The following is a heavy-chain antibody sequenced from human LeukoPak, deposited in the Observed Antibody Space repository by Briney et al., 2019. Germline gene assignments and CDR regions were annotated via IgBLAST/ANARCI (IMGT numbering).Heavy chain of an antibody. Sequence: PGGSLRLSCAASGFTFSSYWMHWVRQAPGKGLEWVSSITGSGGSRYYADPVKGRFTISRDNSKNTLYLQMNSLRAEDTAVYYCAKGTTILPGVFDYWGQGTLVTVSS. CDR2: ITGSGGSR. J-gene: IGHJ4*02. CDR1: GFTFSSYW. V-gene: IGHV3-23*01. CDR3: AKGTTILPGVFDY. D-gene: IGHD2-15*01.